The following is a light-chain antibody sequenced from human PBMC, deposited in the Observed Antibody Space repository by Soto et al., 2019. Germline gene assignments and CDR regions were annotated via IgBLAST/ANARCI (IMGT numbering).Light chain of an antibody. V-gene: IGKV1-33*01. CDR1: QDITSY. Sequence: DIQMTQSPSPLSASVGDRVTISCQASQDITSYLNWYQQKSGKAPRLLIYDAAHLETGVSSRFSGSGSRTQFTLTIISLQPEDVATYYCQQFHSAPYTFGQGTKVAIK. CDR3: QQFHSAPYT. CDR2: DAA. J-gene: IGKJ2*01.